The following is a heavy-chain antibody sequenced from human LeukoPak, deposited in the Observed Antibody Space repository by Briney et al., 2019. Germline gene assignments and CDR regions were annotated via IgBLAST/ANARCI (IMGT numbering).Heavy chain of an antibody. V-gene: IGHV3-9*01. CDR2: ISWNSGSI. D-gene: IGHD3-22*01. J-gene: IGHJ4*02. CDR1: GFTFDDYA. Sequence: GGSLRLSCAASGFTFDDYATHWVRQAPGKGLEWVSGISWNSGSIGYADSVKGRFTISRDNAKNSLYLQMNSLRAEDTALYYCAKGQSYYDNSGYTPGVDYWGQGTLVTVSS. CDR3: AKGQSYYDNSGYTPGVDY.